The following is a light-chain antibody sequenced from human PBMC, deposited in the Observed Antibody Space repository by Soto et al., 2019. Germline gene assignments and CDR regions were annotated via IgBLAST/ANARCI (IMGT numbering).Light chain of an antibody. Sequence: EIVMTQSPATLSVSPGERATLSCRASQSATSRYLAWYQQKPGQAPRLLIFGASIRDTGIPDRFSGSGSGTDFTLTISRLEPEDFAVYYCQQYGSSPGTFGQGTKVDIK. CDR1: QSATSRY. CDR2: GAS. CDR3: QQYGSSPGT. J-gene: IGKJ1*01. V-gene: IGKV3-20*01.